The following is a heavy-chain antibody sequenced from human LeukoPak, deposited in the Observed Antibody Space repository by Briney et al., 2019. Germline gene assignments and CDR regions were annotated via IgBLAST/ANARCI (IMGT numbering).Heavy chain of an antibody. J-gene: IGHJ4*02. CDR3: ATSHDSAGND. CDR1: GFAFSDFW. CDR2: IRHDGNAK. V-gene: IGHV3-7*01. Sequence: GGSLRLSCAASGFAFSDFWMGWVRQAPGKGLEWVANIRHDGNAKNYVPSVRGRFTISRDNAKNSLYLQMNSLTVEDTAVYYCATSHDSAGNDWGQGTLVTVPS. D-gene: IGHD2-15*01.